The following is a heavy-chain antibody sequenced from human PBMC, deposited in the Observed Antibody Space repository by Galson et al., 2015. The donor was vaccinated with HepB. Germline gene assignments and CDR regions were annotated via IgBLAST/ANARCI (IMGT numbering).Heavy chain of an antibody. J-gene: IGHJ6*03. V-gene: IGHV3-21*01. CDR3: ARDRTGSSDYYYMDV. D-gene: IGHD6-6*01. CDR1: GFTFSSYS. CDR2: ISSSSSYI. Sequence: SLRLSCAASGFTFSSYSMNWVRQAPGKGLEWVSSISSSSSYIYYADSVKSRFTISRDNAKNSLYLQMNSLRAEDTAVYYCARDRTGSSDYYYMDVWGKGTTVTVSS.